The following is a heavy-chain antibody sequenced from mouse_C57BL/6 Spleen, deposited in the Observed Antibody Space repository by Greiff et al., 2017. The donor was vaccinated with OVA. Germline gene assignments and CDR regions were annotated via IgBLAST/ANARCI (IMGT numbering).Heavy chain of an antibody. D-gene: IGHD4-1*01. CDR1: GFTFSSYA. J-gene: IGHJ3*01. CDR3: TREKLTGTSWFAY. V-gene: IGHV5-9-1*02. Sequence: EVKVEESGEGLVKPGGSLKLSCAASGFTFSSYAMSWVRQTPEKRLEWVAYISSGGDYIYYADTVKGRFTISRDNARNTLYLQMSSLKSEDTAMYYCTREKLTGTSWFAYWGQGTLVTVSA. CDR2: ISSGGDYI.